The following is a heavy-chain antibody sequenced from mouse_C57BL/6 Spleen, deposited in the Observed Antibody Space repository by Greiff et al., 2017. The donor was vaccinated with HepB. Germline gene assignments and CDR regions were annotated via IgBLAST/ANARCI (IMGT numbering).Heavy chain of an antibody. D-gene: IGHD2-2*01. J-gene: IGHJ2*01. CDR1: GYAFSSSW. CDR3: ARSGYDHFDY. Sequence: QVQLKESGPELVKPGASVKISCKASGYAFSSSWMNWVKQRPGKGLEWIGRIYPGDGDTNYNGKFKGKATLTADKSSSTAYMQLSSLTSEDSAVYFCARSGYDHFDYWGQGTTLTVSS. CDR2: IYPGDGDT. V-gene: IGHV1-82*01.